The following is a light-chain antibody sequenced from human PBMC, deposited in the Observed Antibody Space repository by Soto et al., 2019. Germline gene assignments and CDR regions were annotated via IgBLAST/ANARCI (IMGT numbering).Light chain of an antibody. J-gene: IGLJ1*01. V-gene: IGLV1-44*01. Sequence: QSVLTQPPSASGTPGQRVTISCSGSSSNIGSNTVNWYQQLPGTAPKLLIYSNNQRPSGVPDRFSGSKSGTSASLAISGLXSEDEADYYCAAWDDSLNGFYVFGTGTKVTVL. CDR2: SNN. CDR3: AAWDDSLNGFYV. CDR1: SSNIGSNT.